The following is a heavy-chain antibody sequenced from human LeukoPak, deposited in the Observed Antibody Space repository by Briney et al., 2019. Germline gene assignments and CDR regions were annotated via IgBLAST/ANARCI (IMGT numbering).Heavy chain of an antibody. V-gene: IGHV3-30*04. CDR1: GFTFSSYA. J-gene: IGHJ4*02. CDR3: ARDLEGETNYFFDY. Sequence: GGSLRLSCAASGFTFSSYAMHWVRQAPGKGLEWVAVISYDGSNKYYADSVKGRFTISRDNSKNTLYLQMNSLRAEDTAVYYCARDLEGETNYFFDYWGQGTLVTVSS. D-gene: IGHD2-8*01. CDR2: ISYDGSNK.